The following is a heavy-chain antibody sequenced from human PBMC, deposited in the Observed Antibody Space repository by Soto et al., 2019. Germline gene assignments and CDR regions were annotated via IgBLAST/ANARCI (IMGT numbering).Heavy chain of an antibody. J-gene: IGHJ6*02. V-gene: IGHV1-18*01. CDR3: AREGVAPYYYYGMDL. Sequence: ASVKVSCKASGYTFTRSVSSWVRQAPGQGLEWMGWISTYNGDTNYAQTFQGRVTMTTDTSTSTVYMELRSLRSDDTAVYYCAREGVAPYYYYGMDLWGQGTPVTVSS. D-gene: IGHD5-12*01. CDR2: ISTYNGDT. CDR1: GYTFTRSV.